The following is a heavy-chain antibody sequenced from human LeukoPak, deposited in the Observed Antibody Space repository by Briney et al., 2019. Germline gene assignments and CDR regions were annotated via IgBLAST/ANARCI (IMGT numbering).Heavy chain of an antibody. CDR1: GFTFSSYA. Sequence: GGSLSLSCAASGFTFSSYAMHWVRQAQGKGLEYVSAISSSGDSTYYANSVRGRFTISRDNSKNTLYLQMGSLRAEDTAVYYCASSYGSNKNPFEYWGQGTLVTVSS. CDR3: ASSYGSNKNPFEY. D-gene: IGHD4-23*01. V-gene: IGHV3-64*01. CDR2: ISSSGDST. J-gene: IGHJ4*02.